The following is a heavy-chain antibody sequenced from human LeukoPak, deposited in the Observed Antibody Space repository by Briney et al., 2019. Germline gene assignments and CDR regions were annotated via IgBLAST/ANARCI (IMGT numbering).Heavy chain of an antibody. J-gene: IGHJ4*02. V-gene: IGHV3-11*01. Sequence: GGSLRLSCAASGFTFSDYYMSWIRQAPGKGLEWVSYISSSGSTIYYADSVKGRFTISRDNAKNSLYLQMNSLRAEDTAVYYCARDPLFDSNYVDYWGQGTLDTVSS. CDR2: ISSSGSTI. CDR1: GFTFSDYY. CDR3: ARDPLFDSNYVDY. D-gene: IGHD3-10*02.